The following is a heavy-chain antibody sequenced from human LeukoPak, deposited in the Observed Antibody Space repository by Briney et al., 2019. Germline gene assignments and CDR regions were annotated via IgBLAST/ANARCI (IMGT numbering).Heavy chain of an antibody. V-gene: IGHV3-23*01. CDR3: AKDPRQVRAAWFDP. CDR1: GFTFSSYA. Sequence: GGSLRLSCAASGFTFSSYAMSWVRQAPGKGLEWVSAISGSGGSTYYADSVKGRFTISRDNPKNTLYLQMNSLRAEDTAVYYCAKDPRQVRAAWFDPWGQGTLVTVSS. J-gene: IGHJ5*02. D-gene: IGHD4/OR15-4a*01. CDR2: ISGSGGST.